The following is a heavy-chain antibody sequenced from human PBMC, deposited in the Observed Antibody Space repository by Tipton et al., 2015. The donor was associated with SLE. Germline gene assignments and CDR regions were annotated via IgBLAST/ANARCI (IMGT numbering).Heavy chain of an antibody. D-gene: IGHD3-22*01. CDR1: GSPLSRGFY. J-gene: IGHJ3*02. Sequence: GLVKPAETLSLNCSVSGSPLSRGFYWGWIRQPPGKGLEFIGTISYSGGTDYNPSLKSRVTIAADTSKNQFTLKLISVTAADTAVYFCARGTYHYDSGGRLIWGQGTKVTVSS. CDR2: ISYSGGT. V-gene: IGHV4-38-2*02. CDR3: ARGTYHYDSGGRLI.